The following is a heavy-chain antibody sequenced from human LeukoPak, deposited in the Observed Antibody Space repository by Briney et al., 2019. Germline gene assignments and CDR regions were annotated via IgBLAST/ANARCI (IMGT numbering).Heavy chain of an antibody. J-gene: IGHJ4*02. D-gene: IGHD6-13*01. CDR3: ARAPIAAPIDY. CDR2: INHSGST. CDR1: GGSFSGYY. V-gene: IGHV4-34*01. Sequence: SETLSLTCAVYGGSFSGYYWSWIRQPPGKGLEWIGEINHSGSTNYNPSLKSRVTISVYTSKNQFSLKLSSVTAADTAVYYCARAPIAAPIDYWGQGTLVTVSS.